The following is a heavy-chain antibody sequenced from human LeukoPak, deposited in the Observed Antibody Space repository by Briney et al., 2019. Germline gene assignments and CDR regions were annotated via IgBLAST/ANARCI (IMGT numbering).Heavy chain of an antibody. D-gene: IGHD5-18*01. CDR2: IRQDGGAT. J-gene: IGHJ4*02. CDR3: ATSKDTAGGPY. Sequence: PGGSLRLSCAASRFTFTDYWMTWVRQAPGQGLEWMANIRQDGGATYYGDSVKGRFTISRDNAKNSLFLQMNNLRAEDTAVYYRATSKDTAGGPYWGQGTLVTVSS. V-gene: IGHV3-7*01. CDR1: RFTFTDYW.